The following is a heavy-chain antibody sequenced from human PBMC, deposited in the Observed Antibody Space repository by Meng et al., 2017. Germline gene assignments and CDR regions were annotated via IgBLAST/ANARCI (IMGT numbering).Heavy chain of an antibody. J-gene: IGHJ4*02. CDR2: IIPIFGTA. CDR3: ASYSSVRGIAY. CDR1: GGTFSSLA. Sequence: VQLVESGDEVKKPGSSVKVSCNASGGTFSSLAISWVRQAPGQGLEWMGGIIPIFGTANYAQKFQGRVTITADESTSTAYMELSSLRSEDTAVYYCASYSSVRGIAYWGQGTLVTVSS. V-gene: IGHV1-69*01. D-gene: IGHD3-10*01.